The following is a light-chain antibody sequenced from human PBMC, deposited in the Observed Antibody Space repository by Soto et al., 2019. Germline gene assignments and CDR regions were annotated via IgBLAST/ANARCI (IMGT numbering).Light chain of an antibody. CDR1: QDIGVY. V-gene: IGKV1-27*01. Sequence: DIPMTQSPSSLSASLGDRVTITCRASQDIGVYLAWFQQKPGNVPKLLIYAASTLQSGVPSRFSGSGSGTDFTLTISSLQPEDVATYYCQKYNSAPLTFGGGTKVEIK. CDR2: AAS. CDR3: QKYNSAPLT. J-gene: IGKJ4*01.